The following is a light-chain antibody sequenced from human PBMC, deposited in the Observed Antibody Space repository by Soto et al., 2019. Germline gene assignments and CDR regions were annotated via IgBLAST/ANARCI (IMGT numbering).Light chain of an antibody. J-gene: IGLJ2*01. CDR3: AVWDDNLSGVV. Sequence: QSVLTQPPSASGTPGQRVTISCAGSNSNIGRNNVYWYQQLPGTAPKLLIYKINQRPSGVPDRFSGTKSGTSASLAVSGLRSEDEADYYCAVWDDNLSGVVFGGGTKLTVL. CDR1: NSNIGRNN. CDR2: KIN. V-gene: IGLV1-47*01.